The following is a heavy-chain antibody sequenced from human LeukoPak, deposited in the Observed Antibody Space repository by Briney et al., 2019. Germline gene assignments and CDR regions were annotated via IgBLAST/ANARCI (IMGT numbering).Heavy chain of an antibody. D-gene: IGHD2-2*01. Sequence: PSETLSLTCTVSGGSISSSSYYWGWIRQPPGKGLEWIGSIYYSGSTYYNPSLKSRVTMSVDTSKNQFSLKLSSVTAADTAVYYCASGGYCGTTTCYPNWFDPWGQGTLVTVSS. CDR3: ASGGYCGTTTCYPNWFDP. V-gene: IGHV4-39*07. CDR2: IYYSGST. CDR1: GGSISSSSYY. J-gene: IGHJ5*02.